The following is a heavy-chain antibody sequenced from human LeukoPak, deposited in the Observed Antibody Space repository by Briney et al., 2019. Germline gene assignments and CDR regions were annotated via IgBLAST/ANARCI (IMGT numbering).Heavy chain of an antibody. CDR2: IGAYNGNT. CDR1: GYTFTSYG. CDR3: ASDIVATTAREYFQH. V-gene: IGHV1-18*01. J-gene: IGHJ1*01. Sequence: ASVKVSCKASGYTFTSYGISWVRQAPGQGLEWMGWIGAYNGNTNYAQKLQGRVTMTTDTSTSTAYMELRSLRSDDTAVYYCASDIVATTAREYFQHWGQGTLVTVSS. D-gene: IGHD5-12*01.